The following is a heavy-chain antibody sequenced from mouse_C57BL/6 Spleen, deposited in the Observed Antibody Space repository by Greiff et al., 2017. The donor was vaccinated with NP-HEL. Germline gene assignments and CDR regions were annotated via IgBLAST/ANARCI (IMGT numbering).Heavy chain of an antibody. J-gene: IGHJ1*03. CDR1: GFTFSDYY. D-gene: IGHD1-1*01. CDR3: ARDDYYGSSWDVDV. CDR2: INYDGSST. V-gene: IGHV5-16*01. Sequence: EVKVVESEGGLVQPGSSMKLSCTASGFTFSDYYMAWVRQVPEKGLEWVANINYDGSSTYYLDSLKSRFIISRDNAKNILYLQMSSLKSEDTATYYCARDDYYGSSWDVDVWGTGTTVTVSA.